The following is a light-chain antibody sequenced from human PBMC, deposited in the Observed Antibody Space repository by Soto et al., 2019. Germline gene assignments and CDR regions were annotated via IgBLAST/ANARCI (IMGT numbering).Light chain of an antibody. Sequence: EIVMTQSPATLSVSPGERATLSCRASQSVSSDLAWYHQKPGQAPRLLIYDASNRATGIPARFSGSGSGPDFTLTISSLEPEDFAVYYCQQRSNWPITYGQGTRLEIK. CDR1: QSVSSD. V-gene: IGKV3-11*01. CDR2: DAS. CDR3: QQRSNWPIT. J-gene: IGKJ5*01.